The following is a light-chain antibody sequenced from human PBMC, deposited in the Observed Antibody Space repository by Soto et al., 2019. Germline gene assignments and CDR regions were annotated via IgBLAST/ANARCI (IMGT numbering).Light chain of an antibody. CDR2: DVS. Sequence: HSVLTQPRSVSGSPGQSVTISCTGTSSDVGGYNYVSWYQQHPGKAPKVMIYDVSKRPSGVPDRFSGSKSGNTASLTISGLQAEDEADYYCCSYAGSFYVFGTGTKVTVL. CDR3: CSYAGSFYV. J-gene: IGLJ1*01. V-gene: IGLV2-11*01. CDR1: SSDVGGYNY.